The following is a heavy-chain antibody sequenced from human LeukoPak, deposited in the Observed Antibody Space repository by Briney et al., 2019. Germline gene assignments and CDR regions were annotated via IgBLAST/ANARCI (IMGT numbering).Heavy chain of an antibody. V-gene: IGHV1-69*04. CDR1: GGTFSSYA. CDR3: AMEGHYYDSSGYYGY. D-gene: IGHD3-22*01. Sequence: SVKVSCKASGGTFSSYAISWVRQAPGQGLEWLGRIILILGIANYAQKFQGRVTITADKSTSTAYMELSSLRSEDTAVYYCAMEGHYYDSSGYYGYWGQGTLVTVSS. CDR2: IILILGIA. J-gene: IGHJ4*02.